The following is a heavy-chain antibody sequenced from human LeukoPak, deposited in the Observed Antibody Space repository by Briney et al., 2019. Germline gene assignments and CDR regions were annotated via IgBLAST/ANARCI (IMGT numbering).Heavy chain of an antibody. D-gene: IGHD6-6*01. CDR1: GFTVSSNY. CDR2: IYSGGST. J-gene: IGHJ6*02. CDR3: ASVCSRSSEGMDV. Sequence: GGSLRLSCAASGFTVSSNYMSWVRQAPGKGLEWVSVIYSGGSTYYADSVKGRFTISRDNSKNTLYLQMNSLRAEDTAAYYCASVCSRSSEGMDVWGQGTTVTVSS. V-gene: IGHV3-53*01.